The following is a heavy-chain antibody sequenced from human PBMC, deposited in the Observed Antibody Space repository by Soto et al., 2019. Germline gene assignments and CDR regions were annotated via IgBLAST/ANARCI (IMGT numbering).Heavy chain of an antibody. V-gene: IGHV1-69*01. D-gene: IGHD2-2*01. Sequence: QVQLVQSGAEVKKPGSSVKVSCKASGGTFSSYAISWVRQAPGQGLEWMGGIIPIFGTANYAQKFQGRVTITADESTSTAYMELSSLRSEDTAVYYCARQTSDIVVVPAAMHWFDPWGQGTLVTVSS. J-gene: IGHJ5*02. CDR2: IIPIFGTA. CDR1: GGTFSSYA. CDR3: ARQTSDIVVVPAAMHWFDP.